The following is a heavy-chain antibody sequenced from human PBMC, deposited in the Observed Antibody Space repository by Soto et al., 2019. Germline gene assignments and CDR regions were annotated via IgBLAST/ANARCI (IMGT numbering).Heavy chain of an antibody. J-gene: IGHJ4*02. CDR2: IYPGDFDT. CDR3: ASQGNEAEGFDF. CDR1: GNYFSSYW. V-gene: IGHV5-51*01. Sequence: ESLKISCKGAGNYFSSYWIGWVRQMPGKGLERMGLIYPGDFDTRYSPSFQGQVSISVDRSTSTAYLQWSSLKASDTAMYYCASQGNEAEGFDFWGQGTLVTVSS. D-gene: IGHD1-1*01.